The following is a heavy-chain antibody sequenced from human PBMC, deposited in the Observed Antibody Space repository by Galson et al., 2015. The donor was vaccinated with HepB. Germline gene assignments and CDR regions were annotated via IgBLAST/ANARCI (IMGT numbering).Heavy chain of an antibody. CDR3: ARDKGVPAARRYYYYMDV. D-gene: IGHD2-2*01. CDR2: IKQDGSEK. CDR1: GFTFSSYW. V-gene: IGHV3-7*01. Sequence: SLRLSCAASGFTFSSYWMSWVRQAPGKGLEWVANIKQDGSEKYYVDSVKGRFTISRDNAKNSLYLQMNSLRAEDTAVYYCARDKGVPAARRYYYYMDVWGKGTTVTVSS. J-gene: IGHJ6*03.